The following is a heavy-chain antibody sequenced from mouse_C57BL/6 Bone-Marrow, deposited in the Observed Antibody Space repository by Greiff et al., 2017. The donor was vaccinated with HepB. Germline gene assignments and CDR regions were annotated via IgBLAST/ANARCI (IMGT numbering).Heavy chain of an antibody. D-gene: IGHD1-1*01. V-gene: IGHV5-6*01. CDR1: GFTFSSYG. CDR2: ISSGGSYT. CDR3: ARQHYGSSYWFAY. Sequence: EVMLVESGGDLVKPGGSLKLSCAASGFTFSSYGMSWVRQTPDKRLEWVATISSGGSYTYYPDSVKGRFTISRDNAKNTLYLQMSSLKSEDTAMYYCARQHYGSSYWFAYWGQGTLVTVSA. J-gene: IGHJ3*01.